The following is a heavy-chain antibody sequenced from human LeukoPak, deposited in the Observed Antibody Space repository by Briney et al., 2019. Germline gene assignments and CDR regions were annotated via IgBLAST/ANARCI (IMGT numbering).Heavy chain of an antibody. CDR1: GYTFTGYY. CDR2: INPNSGGT. CDR3: ARDSLPLPSRNHRPNYYYYMDV. V-gene: IGHV1-2*02. J-gene: IGHJ6*03. D-gene: IGHD1-14*01. Sequence: GASVKVSCKASGYTFTGYYMHWVRQAPGQGLEWMGWINPNSGGTNYAQKFQGRVTMTRDTSISTAYMELSRLRSDDTAVYYCARDSLPLPSRNHRPNYYYYMDVWGKGTTVTVSS.